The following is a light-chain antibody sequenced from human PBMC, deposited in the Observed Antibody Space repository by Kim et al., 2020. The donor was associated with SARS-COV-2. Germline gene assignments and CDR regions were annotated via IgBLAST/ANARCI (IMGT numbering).Light chain of an antibody. J-gene: IGKJ2*01. Sequence: DIQMTQSPSSLSASVGDRVTITCRTSQGIRSDLGWYQQRPGKAPKRLIYDASSLQSGVPSRFSGGGFGTEFTLTISSLQPEDCASYYCLQQHSFPLACGQGTKLEI. CDR3: LQQHSFPLA. V-gene: IGKV1-17*01. CDR1: QGIRSD. CDR2: DAS.